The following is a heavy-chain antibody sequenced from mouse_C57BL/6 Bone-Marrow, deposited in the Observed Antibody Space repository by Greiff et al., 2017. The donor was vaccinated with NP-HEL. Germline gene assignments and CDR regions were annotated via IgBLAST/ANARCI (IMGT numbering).Heavy chain of an antibody. Sequence: VQLVESDAELVKPGASVKISCKVSGYTFTDHTIHWMKQRPEQGLEWIGYIYPRDGSTKYNEKFKGKATLTADKSSSTAYMQLNSLTSEDSAVYFCARSPLYYYGSRYFDYWGQGTTLTVSS. CDR3: ARSPLYYYGSRYFDY. CDR2: IYPRDGST. CDR1: GYTFTDHT. J-gene: IGHJ2*01. V-gene: IGHV1-78*01. D-gene: IGHD1-1*01.